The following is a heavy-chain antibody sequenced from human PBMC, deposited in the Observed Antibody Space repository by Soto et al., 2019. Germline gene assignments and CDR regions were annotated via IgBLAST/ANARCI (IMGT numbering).Heavy chain of an antibody. CDR3: AMLGRWTNFDF. Sequence: EVQLLESGGDLVQPGGSLRLSCAASGFTFNTHAMSWVRQASGKGLEWVSALSDSGSTTYYADSVKGRFTISRDNSKNTMSLQMNSLTAADTAIYYCAMLGRWTNFDFWGQGTLVTVSS. CDR2: LSDSGSTT. CDR1: GFTFNTHA. J-gene: IGHJ4*02. V-gene: IGHV3-23*01. D-gene: IGHD2-15*01.